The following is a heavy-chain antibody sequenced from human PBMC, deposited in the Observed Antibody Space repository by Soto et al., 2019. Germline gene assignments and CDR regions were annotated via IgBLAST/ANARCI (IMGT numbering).Heavy chain of an antibody. Sequence: SETLSLTCTVSGGSISSGCYYWGWIRQPPGKGMEWIGSIFYGGSTNYNPSLKRQVTMSVDTSKNQFSLKLSSVTAADTAVYYCARSSEQYYYDSSGYPILYFQHWGQGTLVTVSS. J-gene: IGHJ1*01. CDR2: IFYGGST. CDR1: GGSISSGCYY. V-gene: IGHV4-39*07. CDR3: ARSSEQYYYDSSGYPILYFQH. D-gene: IGHD3-22*01.